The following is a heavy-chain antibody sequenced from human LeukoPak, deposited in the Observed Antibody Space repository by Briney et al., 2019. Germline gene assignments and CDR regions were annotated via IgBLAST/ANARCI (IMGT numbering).Heavy chain of an antibody. CDR2: IIPIFGTA. CDR3: ARDNYYGSGNKWRFDP. D-gene: IGHD3-10*01. V-gene: IGHV1-69*13. Sequence: ASVKVSCKASGGTFSSYAISWVRQAPGQGLEWMGGIIPIFGTANYAQKFQGRVTITADESTSTAYMELSSLRSEDTAVYYCARDNYYGSGNKWRFDPWGQGTLVTVSS. J-gene: IGHJ5*02. CDR1: GGTFSSYA.